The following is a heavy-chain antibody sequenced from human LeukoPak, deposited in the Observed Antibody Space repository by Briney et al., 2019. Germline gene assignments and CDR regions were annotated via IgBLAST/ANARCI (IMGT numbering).Heavy chain of an antibody. CDR1: AFTFSNYG. J-gene: IGHJ6*03. V-gene: IGHV3-30*02. D-gene: IGHD2-15*01. CDR3: AKPHGPYCSGGSCLDYYYYMDV. CDR2: IRYDGSNK. Sequence: PGGSLRLSCAASAFTFSNYGMHWVRQAPGKGLEWVAFIRYDGSNKYYADSVKGRFTISRDNSKNTLYLQMNSLRAEDTAVYYCAKPHGPYCSGGSCLDYYYYMDVWGKGTTVTVSS.